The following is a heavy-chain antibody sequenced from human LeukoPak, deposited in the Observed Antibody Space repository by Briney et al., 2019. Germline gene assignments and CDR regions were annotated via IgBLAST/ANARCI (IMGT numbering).Heavy chain of an antibody. D-gene: IGHD5-12*01. V-gene: IGHV3-21*01. CDR1: GFTFNYT. J-gene: IGHJ4*02. CDR3: AREDIVATMTFDY. CDR2: ISSSSYL. Sequence: TGGSLRLSCAASGFTFNYTMNWVRQAPGKGLEWVSSISSSSYLYYADSVKGRFTISRDNAKSSLYLQMNSLRAEDTAVFYCAREDIVATMTFDYWGQGILVTVSS.